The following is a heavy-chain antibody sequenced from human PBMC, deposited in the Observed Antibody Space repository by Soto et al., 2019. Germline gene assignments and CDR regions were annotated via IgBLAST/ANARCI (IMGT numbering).Heavy chain of an antibody. Sequence: QVQLQESGPGLVKLAETLSLTCTVSGGSVSSGSYYWSWIRQPPGKGLEWIGYMSYSGSTNYNPSLKSRATISADTSKNQFSLKLSSVNTADTAVHYCVREWYYGSGSYFDFWGQGTTVTVPS. CDR3: VREWYYGSGSYFDF. J-gene: IGHJ4*03. D-gene: IGHD3-10*01. V-gene: IGHV4-61*01. CDR2: MSYSGST. CDR1: GGSVSSGSYY.